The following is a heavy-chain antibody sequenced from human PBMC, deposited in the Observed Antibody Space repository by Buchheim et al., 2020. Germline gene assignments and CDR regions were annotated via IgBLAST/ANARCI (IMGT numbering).Heavy chain of an antibody. Sequence: QVQLQESGPGLVKPSQTLSLTCTVSGGSISSGSYYWSWIRQPAGKGLEWIGRIYTSGSTNYNPSLKSRVTISVDTSKNQFSLKLSSVTAADTAVYYCARGVRYCSGGSCYSGYYFDYWGQGTL. CDR2: IYTSGST. CDR3: ARGVRYCSGGSCYSGYYFDY. CDR1: GGSISSGSYY. J-gene: IGHJ4*02. V-gene: IGHV4-61*02. D-gene: IGHD2-15*01.